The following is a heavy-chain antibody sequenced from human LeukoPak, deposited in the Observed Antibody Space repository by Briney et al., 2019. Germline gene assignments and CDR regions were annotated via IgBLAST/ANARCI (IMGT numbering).Heavy chain of an antibody. D-gene: IGHD3-16*02. CDR2: MKQDGSEK. CDR1: GFTFSSYW. J-gene: IGHJ4*02. V-gene: IGHV3-7*01. Sequence: GGSLRLSCAASGFTFSSYWMSWVRQAPGKGLEWVANMKQDGSEKYYVDSVKGRFTISRDNDKNSLFLQMTSLRAEDTAVYYCARVGGRYSPLGYWGQGTLVTVSS. CDR3: ARVGGRYSPLGY.